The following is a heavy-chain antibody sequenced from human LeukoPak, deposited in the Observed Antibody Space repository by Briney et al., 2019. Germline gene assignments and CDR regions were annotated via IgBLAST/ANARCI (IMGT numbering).Heavy chain of an antibody. Sequence: SETLSLTCAVYSGSFSGYYWSWIRQPPGKGLEWIGEINHSGSTNYNPSLKSRVTISVDTSKNQFSLKLSSVTAADTAVYYCARGYPERRYFDYWGQGALVTVSS. CDR1: SGSFSGYY. V-gene: IGHV4-34*01. CDR3: ARGYPERRYFDY. J-gene: IGHJ4*02. D-gene: IGHD1-14*01. CDR2: INHSGST.